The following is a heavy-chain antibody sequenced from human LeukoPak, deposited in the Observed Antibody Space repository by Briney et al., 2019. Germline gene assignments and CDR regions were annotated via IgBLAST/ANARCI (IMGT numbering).Heavy chain of an antibody. CDR1: GFTVSSNY. J-gene: IGHJ4*02. V-gene: IGHV3-23*01. D-gene: IGHD2-15*01. CDR2: ISGSGGST. Sequence: GGSLRLSCAAAGFTVSSNYMSWVRQAPGKGLEWVSGISGSGGSTSYADSVKGRFTISRDNSKNTLYLQMNSLRAEDTAVYYCAKVRRPHCSGATCYSFDYWGQGTLVTVSS. CDR3: AKVRRPHCSGATCYSFDY.